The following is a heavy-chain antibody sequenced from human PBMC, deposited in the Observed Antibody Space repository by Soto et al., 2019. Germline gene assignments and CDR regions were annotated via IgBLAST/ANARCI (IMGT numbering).Heavy chain of an antibody. CDR3: AKDGYYYGSGSYANWFDP. Sequence: QAGGSLRLSCAASGFTFRSYGMHWVRQAPGKGLEWVAVIWYDGSNKYYADSVKGRFTISRDNSKNTLYLQMNSLRAEDTAVYYCAKDGYYYGSGSYANWFDPWGQGTLVTVSS. CDR1: GFTFRSYG. D-gene: IGHD3-10*01. CDR2: IWYDGSNK. V-gene: IGHV3-30*02. J-gene: IGHJ5*02.